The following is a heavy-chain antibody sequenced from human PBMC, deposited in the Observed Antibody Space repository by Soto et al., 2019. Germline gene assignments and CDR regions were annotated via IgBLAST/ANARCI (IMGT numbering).Heavy chain of an antibody. CDR1: DGYISGSSYY. D-gene: IGHD3-22*01. J-gene: IGHJ3*02. CDR3: ARPSYYYDSSGIDAFDI. V-gene: IGHV4-39*01. Sequence: PSETLCLTCTVADGYISGSSYYWGWIRQPPGKGLEWIGSIYYSGSTYYNPSLKSRVTISVDTSKNQFSLKLSSVTAADTAVYYCARPSYYYDSSGIDAFDIWSQGTMVTVSS. CDR2: IYYSGST.